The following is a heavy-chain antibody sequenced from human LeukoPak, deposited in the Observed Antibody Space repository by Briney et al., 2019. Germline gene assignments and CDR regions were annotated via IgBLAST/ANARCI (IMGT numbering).Heavy chain of an antibody. CDR1: GYTFTGYY. J-gene: IGHJ4*02. CDR2: INPNSGGT. CDR3: ARTNYDDSYYFDY. D-gene: IGHD3-22*01. V-gene: IGHV1-2*02. Sequence: ASVKVSCKASGYTFTGYYMHWVRQAPGQGLEWMGWINPNSGGTKYAQKFQGRVSMTRDTSISTAYMELSGLRSDDTAVYYCARTNYDDSYYFDYWGQGTLVTVSS.